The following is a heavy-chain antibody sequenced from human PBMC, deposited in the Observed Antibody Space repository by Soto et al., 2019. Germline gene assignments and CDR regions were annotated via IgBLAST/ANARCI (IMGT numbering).Heavy chain of an antibody. CDR1: GYSFTSYW. CDR3: ARHQIAGHYYDSSGYYYIDY. CDR2: IYPGDSDT. J-gene: IGHJ4*02. D-gene: IGHD3-22*01. V-gene: IGHV5-51*01. Sequence: PGESLKISCKGSGYSFTSYWIGWVRQMPGKGLEWMGIIYPGDSDTRYSPPFQGQVTISADKSISTAYLQWSSLKASDTAMYYCARHQIAGHYYDSSGYYYIDYWGQGTLVTXSS.